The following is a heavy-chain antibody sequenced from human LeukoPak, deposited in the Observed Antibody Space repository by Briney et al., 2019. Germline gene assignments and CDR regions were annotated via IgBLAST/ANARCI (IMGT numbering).Heavy chain of an antibody. CDR2: INPNSGGT. V-gene: IGHV1-2*02. CDR3: ARVDSSGWNLSWFDP. D-gene: IGHD6-19*01. Sequence: ASVKVSCKASGYTFTGYYMHWVRQAPGQGLEWMGWINPNSGGTNYAQKFQGRVTMTRDTSISTAYMELSRLGSDDTAVYYCARVDSSGWNLSWFDPWGQGTLVTVSS. J-gene: IGHJ5*02. CDR1: GYTFTGYY.